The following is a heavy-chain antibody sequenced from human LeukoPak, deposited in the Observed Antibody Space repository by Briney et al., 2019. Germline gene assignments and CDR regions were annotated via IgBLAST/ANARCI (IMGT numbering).Heavy chain of an antibody. J-gene: IGHJ4*02. Sequence: GGSLRLPCAASGFTFSSYAMSWVRQAPGKGLEWVSAISGSGGSTYYADSVKGRFTISRDNSKNTLYLQMNSLRAEDTAVYYCAKDHDGLGSCPDYWGQGTLVTVSS. CDR3: AKDHDGLGSCPDY. V-gene: IGHV3-23*01. CDR2: ISGSGGST. D-gene: IGHD3-10*01. CDR1: GFTFSSYA.